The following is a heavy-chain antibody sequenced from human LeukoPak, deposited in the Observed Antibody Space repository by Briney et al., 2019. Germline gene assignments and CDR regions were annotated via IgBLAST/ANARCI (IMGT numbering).Heavy chain of an antibody. J-gene: IGHJ4*02. CDR2: IIPIFGTA. D-gene: IGHD3-10*01. CDR3: ANRGGIYGEYYFDY. Sequence: ASVKVSCKASGGTFSSYAISWARQAPGQGLEWMGGIIPIFGTANYAQKFQGRVTMTEDTSTDTAYMELSSLRSEDTAMYYCANRGGIYGEYYFDYWGQGTLVTISS. V-gene: IGHV1-69*06. CDR1: GGTFSSYA.